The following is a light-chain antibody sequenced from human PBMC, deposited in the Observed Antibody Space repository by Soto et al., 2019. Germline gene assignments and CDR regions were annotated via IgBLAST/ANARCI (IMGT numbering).Light chain of an antibody. V-gene: IGKV3-15*01. CDR3: QQYINWHRT. J-gene: IGKJ3*01. Sequence: EIVMTQSPATLSVSPGERATLSCRASQSVSSKLGWYQQKPGQAPRLLIYGASIRATGIPARFSGGGSGTEFTLTISSLQSEDFEVYYCQQYINWHRTFGPGTKVDIK. CDR2: GAS. CDR1: QSVSSK.